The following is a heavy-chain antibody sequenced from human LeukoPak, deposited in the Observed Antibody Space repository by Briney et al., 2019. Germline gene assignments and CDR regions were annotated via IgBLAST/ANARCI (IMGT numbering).Heavy chain of an antibody. CDR3: ARKGLPGYCSGGSCLFEY. CDR1: GGTFSSYA. CDR2: IIPIFGTA. D-gene: IGHD2-15*01. J-gene: IGHJ4*02. Sequence: SVKVSCKASGGTFSSYAISWVRQAPGQGLEWMGGIIPIFGTANYAQKFQGRVTITTDKSTSTAYMELRSLRSDDTAVYYCARKGLPGYCSGGSCLFEYWAEGPLVTVPS. V-gene: IGHV1-69*05.